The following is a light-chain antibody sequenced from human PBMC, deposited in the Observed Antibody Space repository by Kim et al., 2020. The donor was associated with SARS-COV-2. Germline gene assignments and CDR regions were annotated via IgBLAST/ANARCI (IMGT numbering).Light chain of an antibody. V-gene: IGKV3-20*01. Sequence: LSPGERVTLYCRASQSVSSGSLAWYQQKPGQTPMLLIYAASTRASGVLDRFSGSGSGTDFTLTIRRLEPEDFAVYYCQQYGSSPLTFGGGTKMEI. CDR2: AAS. CDR3: QQYGSSPLT. CDR1: QSVSSGS. J-gene: IGKJ4*01.